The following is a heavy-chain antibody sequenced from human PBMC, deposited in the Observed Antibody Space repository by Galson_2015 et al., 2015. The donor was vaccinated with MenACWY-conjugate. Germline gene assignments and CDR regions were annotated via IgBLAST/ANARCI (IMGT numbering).Heavy chain of an antibody. V-gene: IGHV3-53*01. Sequence: SLRLSCAVSGFTVSSSYMTWVRQAPGKGLEWVSVIYSDGSTYNADSVKGRFTISRDNSKNTVFLQMTNLRAEDTAMYYCARDSRATTVWGLNKGKTIDYYYGMDVWGQGTTVIVSS. CDR3: ARDSRATTVWGLNKGKTIDYYYGMDV. J-gene: IGHJ6*02. D-gene: IGHD3-10*01. CDR2: IYSDGST. CDR1: GFTVSSSY.